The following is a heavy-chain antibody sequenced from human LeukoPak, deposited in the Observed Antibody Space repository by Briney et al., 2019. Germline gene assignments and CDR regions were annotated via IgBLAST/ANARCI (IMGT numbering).Heavy chain of an antibody. CDR1: GGSISSYS. V-gene: IGHV4-30-2*01. J-gene: IGHJ3*02. CDR2: IHHSGST. CDR3: AREANAFDI. Sequence: PSETLSLTCTVSGGSISSYSWSWIRQPPGKGLEWIGYIHHSGSTYYNPSLKSRVTISVDRSKNQFSLKLSSVTAADTAVYYCAREANAFDIWGQGTMVTVSS.